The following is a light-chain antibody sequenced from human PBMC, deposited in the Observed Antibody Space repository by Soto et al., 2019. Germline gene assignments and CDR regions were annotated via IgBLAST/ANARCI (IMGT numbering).Light chain of an antibody. V-gene: IGKV3-11*01. CDR3: QQCSRTTLT. J-gene: IGKJ4*01. CDR2: DPS. CDR1: QSFXGT. Sequence: IMLTKSPGTLSVSPGERATLSCRASQSFXGTLAWYEQKPGQAPRLLXYDPSNSATGIPARFSGSGSGTEFTPTISRLDPANCACYYCQQCSRTTLTFGGGTKVDIK.